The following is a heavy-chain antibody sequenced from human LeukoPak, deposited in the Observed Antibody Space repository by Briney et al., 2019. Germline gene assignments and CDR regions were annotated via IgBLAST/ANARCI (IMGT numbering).Heavy chain of an antibody. CDR1: GFTFSGYA. CDR3: TFYYYGSGSYYSPFDY. CDR2: ISGSGGST. Sequence: TGGSLRLSCAASGFTFSGYAMTWVRQAPGKGLEWVSTISGSGGSTYYADSVKGRFTISRDSSKNTLSLQMNSLRAEDTAVYYCTFYYYGSGSYYSPFDYWGRGTRVTVSS. D-gene: IGHD3-10*01. J-gene: IGHJ4*02. V-gene: IGHV3-23*01.